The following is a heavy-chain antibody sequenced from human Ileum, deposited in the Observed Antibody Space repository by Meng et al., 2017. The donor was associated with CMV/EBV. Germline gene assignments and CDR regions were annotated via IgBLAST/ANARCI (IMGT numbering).Heavy chain of an antibody. D-gene: IGHD3-3*01. V-gene: IGHV3-48*03. J-gene: IGHJ5*01. CDR1: GFTFSSYE. Sequence: GESLKISCAASGFTFSSYEMNWVRQAPGKGLEWVSFISSSGSVIYYADSVKGRFTISRDNAKNSLYLQMNSLRAEDTAVYYCAREQMGAWRGYFDCWGQGILVTVSS. CDR3: AREQMGAWRGYFDC. CDR2: ISSSGSVI.